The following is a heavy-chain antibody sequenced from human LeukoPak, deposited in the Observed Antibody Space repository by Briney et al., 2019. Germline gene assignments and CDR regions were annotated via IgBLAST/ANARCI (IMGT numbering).Heavy chain of an antibody. J-gene: IGHJ4*02. CDR3: ARVRVTGYSDFAY. V-gene: IGHV3-53*01. CDR1: GFTISSYY. D-gene: IGHD3-9*01. Sequence: GGSLRLSCAASGFTISSYYMAWVRQAPGKGLEWVSVIYHSGNTDYADSVKGRFTISRDNSKNTVYLQMSSLRAEDTAVYYCARVRVTGYSDFAYWGQGTLVTVSS. CDR2: IYHSGNT.